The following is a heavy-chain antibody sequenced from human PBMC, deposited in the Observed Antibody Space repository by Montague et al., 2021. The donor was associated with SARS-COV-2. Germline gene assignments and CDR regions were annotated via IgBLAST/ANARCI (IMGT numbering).Heavy chain of an antibody. CDR1: GGSLSGHY. D-gene: IGHD3-22*01. CDR3: ARGRIEVSMIVVVLTGASYYMDV. CDR2: INNSEST. J-gene: IGHJ6*03. Sequence: SETLSLTCAVCGGSLSGHYWRWIRQHPGKGLEWIGEINNSESTNYNPSLKSRVTISVDTSKNQFSLKLHSVTAADTAVYYCARGRIEVSMIVVVLTGASYYMDVWGKGTTVTVSS. V-gene: IGHV4-34*01.